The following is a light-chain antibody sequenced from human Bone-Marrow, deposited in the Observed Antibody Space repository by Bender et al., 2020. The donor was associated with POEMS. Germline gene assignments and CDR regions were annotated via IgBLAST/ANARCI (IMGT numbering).Light chain of an antibody. CDR1: SSNIGAHA. V-gene: IGLV1-47*01. Sequence: QSVLTQPPSASGTPGQRVTISCSGGSSNIGAHAVNWYQHLPGTAPKLLINRSSQRPSGVPDRFSGSKSGTSASLAISGLRSEDEADYYCAAWDDSLSGWVFGGGTKLTVL. CDR2: RSS. CDR3: AAWDDSLSGWV. J-gene: IGLJ3*02.